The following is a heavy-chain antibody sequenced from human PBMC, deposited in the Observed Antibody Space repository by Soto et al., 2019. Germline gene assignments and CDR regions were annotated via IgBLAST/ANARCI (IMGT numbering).Heavy chain of an antibody. CDR1: GDSVSSNSAG. CDR3: VKGKVYYYGMDV. V-gene: IGHV6-1*01. Sequence: SQTLSLTCAISGDSVSSNSAGWNWIRQSPSRGLEWLGRTYYKSKWNNDYALSVKSRITINPDTSKNQFSLHLYSVTPEDTAVYYCVKGKVYYYGMDVWGQGTTVTVSS. CDR2: TYYKSKWNN. J-gene: IGHJ6*02.